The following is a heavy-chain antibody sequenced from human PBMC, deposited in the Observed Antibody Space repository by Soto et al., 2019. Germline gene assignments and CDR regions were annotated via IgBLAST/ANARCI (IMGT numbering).Heavy chain of an antibody. CDR1: SGSISSSNW. CDR3: ARVFFEPYYEIAYRSYHSYSTDV. D-gene: IGHD3-3*01. V-gene: IGHV4-4*02. Sequence: PSETLSLTCAVSSGSISSSNWWSWVRQPPGKGLEWIGEIYHSGSTNYNTSLKGRVTISVDKAKNQFSLTLSSVTAADTAVYYCARVFFEPYYEIAYRSYHSYSTDVWGQGTTVTVPS. CDR2: IYHSGST. J-gene: IGHJ6*03.